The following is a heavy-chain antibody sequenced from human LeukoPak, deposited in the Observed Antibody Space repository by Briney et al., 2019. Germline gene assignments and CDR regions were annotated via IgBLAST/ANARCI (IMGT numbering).Heavy chain of an antibody. D-gene: IGHD3-3*01. CDR2: INPRGGST. CDR3: ARDYHDFWSGYYFAYYYYGMDV. J-gene: IGHJ6*02. V-gene: IGHV1-46*01. CDR1: GYTFTSYS. Sequence: ASVKVSCKASGYTFTSYSFHWVRQAPRQGFEWMGIINPRGGSTTSAQKFQGRVTMTSDTSTSTVYMELSSLRSEDTAVYYCARDYHDFWSGYYFAYYYYGMDVWGQGTTVTVSS.